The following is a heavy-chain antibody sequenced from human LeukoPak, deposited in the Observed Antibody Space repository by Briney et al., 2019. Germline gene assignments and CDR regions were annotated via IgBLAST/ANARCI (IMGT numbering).Heavy chain of an antibody. J-gene: IGHJ4*02. D-gene: IGHD3-22*01. Sequence: PSETLSLTCSVSGGSISSSYYYWGWIRQPPGKGLEWIGEINHSGSTNYNPSLKSRVTISVDTSKNQFSLKLSSVTAADTAVYYCARLSYYYDSSDYWGQGTLVTVSS. V-gene: IGHV4-39*07. CDR3: ARLSYYYDSSDY. CDR1: GGSISSSYYY. CDR2: INHSGST.